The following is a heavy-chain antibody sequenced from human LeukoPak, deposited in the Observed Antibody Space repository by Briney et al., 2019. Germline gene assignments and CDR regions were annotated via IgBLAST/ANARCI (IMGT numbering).Heavy chain of an antibody. CDR1: GGPISSGDYY. CDR3: ARVSRDSGNYYTFLDY. CDR2: INYRGTT. J-gene: IGHJ4*02. V-gene: IGHV4-39*07. D-gene: IGHD1-26*01. Sequence: SETLSLTCTVSGGPISSGDYYWGWIRQPPGMGPEWIGSINYRGTTYYNPSLQSRVAISVDTSKNQFSLQLTSVTATDTAVYYCARVSRDSGNYYTFLDYWAREPWSPSPQ.